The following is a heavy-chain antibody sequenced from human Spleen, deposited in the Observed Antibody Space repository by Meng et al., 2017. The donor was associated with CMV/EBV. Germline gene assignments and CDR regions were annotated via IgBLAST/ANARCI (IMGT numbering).Heavy chain of an antibody. D-gene: IGHD2-15*01. CDR2: IYSGGNT. CDR1: GFTFSSYS. CDR3: ARDYKWWGGTYYYYYGMDV. J-gene: IGHJ6*02. V-gene: IGHV3-53*01. Sequence: GGSLRLSCAASGFTFSSYSMNWVRQAPGKGLEWVSVIYSGGNTYYADSVKGRFTISRDNSKNTLYLQMNSLRAEDTAVYYCARDYKWWGGTYYYYYGMDVWGQGTTVTVSS.